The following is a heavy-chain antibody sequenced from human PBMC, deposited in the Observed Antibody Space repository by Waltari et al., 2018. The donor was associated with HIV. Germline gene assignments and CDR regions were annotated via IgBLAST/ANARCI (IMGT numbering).Heavy chain of an antibody. Sequence: QLQLQESGPGLVKPSETLSLTCTVSGCSISSSRYYWGWIRQPPGKGLEWIGSIYYSGSTYYNPSLKMRVTISVDTSKNQFSLKLSSVTAADTAVYYCARDGGNSSGYYYDYWGQGTLVTVSS. CDR2: IYYSGST. D-gene: IGHD3-22*01. J-gene: IGHJ4*02. CDR1: GCSISSSRYY. CDR3: ARDGGNSSGYYYDY. V-gene: IGHV4-39*07.